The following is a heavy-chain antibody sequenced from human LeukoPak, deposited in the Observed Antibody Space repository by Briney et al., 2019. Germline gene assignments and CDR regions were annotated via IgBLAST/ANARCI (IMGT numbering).Heavy chain of an antibody. CDR1: GFTFSSYA. CDR3: ARARSGWYMGQFDY. Sequence: PGGSLRLSCVVSGFTFSSYAMLWVRQAPAKGLVWGAVISYDGSNNYYAESVKGRFSISRDNSKNTLYLQMNSLRPEDTAVYYCARARSGWYMGQFDYWGQGALVTVSS. V-gene: IGHV3-30*04. D-gene: IGHD6-19*01. J-gene: IGHJ4*02. CDR2: ISYDGSNN.